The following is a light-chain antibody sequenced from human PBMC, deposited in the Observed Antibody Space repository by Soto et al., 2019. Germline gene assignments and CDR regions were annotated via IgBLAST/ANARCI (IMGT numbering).Light chain of an antibody. CDR3: QQYDSYSWT. Sequence: IQMTQSPSALSASVVDRTTITCRASQSISSWLAWYQQKPGEAPKLLIYKASSLESGVPSRFSGSGSETEFTLTIGSLQPDDFATYYCQQYDSYSWTFGQGTKVDIK. V-gene: IGKV1-5*03. CDR1: QSISSW. CDR2: KAS. J-gene: IGKJ1*01.